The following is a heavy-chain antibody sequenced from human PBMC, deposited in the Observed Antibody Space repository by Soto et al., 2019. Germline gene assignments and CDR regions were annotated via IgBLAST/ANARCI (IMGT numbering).Heavy chain of an antibody. Sequence: PSETLSLTCTVSGGSMRNYFWTWSRKPPGKGLEWIGYIHYSGTSSFFPSYNPSLRSRVTISEDTSKNQVSPKLLSVTTADTAVYFCAAGEASSRNLAPYYLDFWGQGTLVTVSS. D-gene: IGHD6-13*01. CDR1: GGSMRNYF. V-gene: IGHV4-59*01. CDR3: AAGEASSRNLAPYYLDF. J-gene: IGHJ4*02. CDR2: IHYSGTS.